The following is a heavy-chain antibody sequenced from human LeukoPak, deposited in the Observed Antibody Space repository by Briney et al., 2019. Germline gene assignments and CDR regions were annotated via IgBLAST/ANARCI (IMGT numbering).Heavy chain of an antibody. J-gene: IGHJ4*02. V-gene: IGHV3-23*01. Sequence: AGGSLRLSCAASGFTFSSHGMSWVRQAPGKGLEWVSTISGSGDNTYYADSVKGRFTISRDNSRNTLYLQMNSLRAEDTAVYYCAKDQLNRFCSGGSCSITHDYWGQGTLVTVSS. D-gene: IGHD2-15*01. CDR2: ISGSGDNT. CDR3: AKDQLNRFCSGGSCSITHDY. CDR1: GFTFSSHG.